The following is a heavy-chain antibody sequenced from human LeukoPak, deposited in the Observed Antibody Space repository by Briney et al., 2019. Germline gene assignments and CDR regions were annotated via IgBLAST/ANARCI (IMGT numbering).Heavy chain of an antibody. D-gene: IGHD3-3*01. CDR1: GFTFSSYS. V-gene: IGHV3-21*01. CDR2: ISSSSSYI. Sequence: GGSLRLSCAASGFTFSSYSMNWVRQAPGKGLEWVSSISSSSSYIYYADSVKGRFTISRDNAKNSLYLQMNSLRAEDTAVYYCAKFGRTIFGVVPNWFDPWGQGTLVTVSS. CDR3: AKFGRTIFGVVPNWFDP. J-gene: IGHJ5*02.